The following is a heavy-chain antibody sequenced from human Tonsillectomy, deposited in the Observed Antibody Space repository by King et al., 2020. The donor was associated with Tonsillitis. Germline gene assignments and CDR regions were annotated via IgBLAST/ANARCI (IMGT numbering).Heavy chain of an antibody. D-gene: IGHD2-15*01. CDR2: IYGGGST. V-gene: IGHV3-66*01. J-gene: IGHJ6*02. CDR1: GFTVSSNY. CDR3: ARGGYYDGMDV. Sequence: VQLVESGGGLVQPGGSLRLSCAASGFTVSSNYMSWVRQAPGKGLEWVSVIYGGGSTYYADSVKGRFTISRDNSKNTLYLQMKSLRAEDAAVYYCARGGYYDGMDVWGQGTTVTVSS.